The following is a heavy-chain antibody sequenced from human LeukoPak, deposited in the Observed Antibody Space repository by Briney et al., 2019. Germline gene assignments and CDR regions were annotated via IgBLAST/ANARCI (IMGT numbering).Heavy chain of an antibody. D-gene: IGHD3-22*01. CDR3: ARLRRNSDRSGYYYYYDY. V-gene: IGHV3-21*01. CDR2: ISVGSNYI. J-gene: IGHJ4*02. Sequence: PGGSLRLSCAASGYTFSSYSINWVRQAPGKGLEWVSSISVGSNYIYYADSVRGRFSISRDDARNSLYLQMDGLRGDDTAVYYCARLRRNSDRSGYYYYYDYWGQGTLVTVS. CDR1: GYTFSSYS.